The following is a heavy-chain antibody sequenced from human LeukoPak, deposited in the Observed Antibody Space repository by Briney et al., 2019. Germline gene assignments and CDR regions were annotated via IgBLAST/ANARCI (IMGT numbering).Heavy chain of an antibody. V-gene: IGHV3-48*03. CDR2: ISSSGSTI. CDR1: GFTFSSYE. D-gene: IGHD3-10*02. CDR3: AELGITLIGGV. J-gene: IGHJ6*04. Sequence: GGSLRLSCAAYGFTFSSYEMNWVRQAPGKGLEWVSYISSSGSTIYYADSVKGRFAISRDNAKNSLYLQMNSLRAEDTAVYYCAELGITLIGGVWGKGTTVTISS.